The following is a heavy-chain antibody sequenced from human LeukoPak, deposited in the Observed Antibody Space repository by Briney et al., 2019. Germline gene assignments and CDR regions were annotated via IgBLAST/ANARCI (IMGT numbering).Heavy chain of an antibody. V-gene: IGHV3-20*04. CDR1: GFIFGEYG. CDR3: ARLFNAGLGAPLDY. D-gene: IGHD1-26*01. CDR2: INGNGGRT. Sequence: PGGSLRLSCVASGFIFGEYGMTWVRQIPGKGLERVCGINGNGGRTGYADSVKGRFTISRDNAKNSLYLEMDSLRAEDTALYFCARLFNAGLGAPLDYGGQGTLVSVSS. J-gene: IGHJ4*02.